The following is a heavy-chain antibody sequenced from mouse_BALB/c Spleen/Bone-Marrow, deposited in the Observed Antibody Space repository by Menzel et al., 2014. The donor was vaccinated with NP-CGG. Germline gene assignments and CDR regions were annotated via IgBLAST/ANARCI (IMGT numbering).Heavy chain of an antibody. CDR3: TRGIYYGNFYAMDY. Sequence: EVKLQESGGGLVQPGGSMKLSCVASGFTFSNYWMNWVRQSPEKGLEWVAEIRLKSNNYATHYAESVKGRFTISRDDSKGRVYLQMNSLRAEDTGIYYCTRGIYYGNFYAMDYWGQGTSVTVSS. V-gene: IGHV6-6*02. D-gene: IGHD2-1*01. CDR2: IRLKSNNYAT. CDR1: GFTFSNYW. J-gene: IGHJ4*01.